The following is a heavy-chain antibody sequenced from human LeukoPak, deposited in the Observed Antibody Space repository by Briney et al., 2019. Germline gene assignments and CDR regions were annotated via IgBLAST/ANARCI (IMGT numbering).Heavy chain of an antibody. D-gene: IGHD6-13*01. Sequence: SQTLSLTCTVSGASISSYYWSWIRQPPGKGLEWIGYIYYSGTTNYNPSLKSRVAISVDTSKNQFSLKLSSVTAADTAVYYCARRHSGSWYFDYWDQGTLVTVSS. CDR3: ARRHSGSWYFDY. CDR2: IYYSGTT. V-gene: IGHV4-59*08. J-gene: IGHJ4*02. CDR1: GASISSYY.